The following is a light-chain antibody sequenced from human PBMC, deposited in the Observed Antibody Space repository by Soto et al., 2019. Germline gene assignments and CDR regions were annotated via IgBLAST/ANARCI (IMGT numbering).Light chain of an antibody. Sequence: DIQMTQSPSTLSASVGDRVTITCRANQSISSWLAWYQQKPGKAPKLLIYKASSLESGVPSRFSASGSGTEFTLTISSLQPDDFATYYCQQYNSYPLTFGGGTKVEIK. CDR3: QQYNSYPLT. CDR1: QSISSW. CDR2: KAS. J-gene: IGKJ4*01. V-gene: IGKV1-5*03.